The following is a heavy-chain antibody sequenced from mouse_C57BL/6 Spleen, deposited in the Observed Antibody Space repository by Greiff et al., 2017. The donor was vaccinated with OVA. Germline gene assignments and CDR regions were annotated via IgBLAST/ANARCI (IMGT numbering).Heavy chain of an antibody. CDR2: IYPGSGST. CDR1: GYTFTSYW. D-gene: IGHD2-4*01. CDR3: ARDYDYVRAMDY. V-gene: IGHV1-55*01. J-gene: IGHJ4*01. Sequence: VQLQQSGAELVKPGASVKMSCKASGYTFTSYWITWVKQRPGQGLEWIGDIYPGSGSTNYNEKFKSKATLTVDTSSSTAYMQLSSLTSEDSAVYYCARDYDYVRAMDYWGQGTSVTVSS.